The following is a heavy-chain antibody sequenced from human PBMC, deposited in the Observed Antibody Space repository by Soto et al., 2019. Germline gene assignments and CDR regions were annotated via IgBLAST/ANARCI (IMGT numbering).Heavy chain of an antibody. Sequence: SETLSLTCTVSGGSISSYYWSWIRPPPGKGLERSGYNYYSGSTNYNPSLKSRVTISVDTSKNQFSLKLSSVTAADTAVYYCASLIAARGYYYMDVWGKGTTVTVS. CDR3: ASLIAARGYYYMDV. D-gene: IGHD6-13*01. CDR1: GGSISSYY. V-gene: IGHV4-59*01. CDR2: NYYSGST. J-gene: IGHJ6*03.